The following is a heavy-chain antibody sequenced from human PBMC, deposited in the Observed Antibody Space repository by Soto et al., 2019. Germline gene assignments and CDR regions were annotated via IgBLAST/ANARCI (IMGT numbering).Heavy chain of an antibody. CDR1: GYTFTSYG. J-gene: IGHJ4*02. CDR2: ISAYNGNT. CDR3: ARDLGGSYYAPVDY. Sequence: QVQLVQSGAEVKKPGASVKVSCKASGYTFTSYGISWERQAPGEGLEWMGWISAYNGNTKYAQKLQGRVTTTTDTSTSTAYMELRSLRSDDTAVYYCARDLGGSYYAPVDYWGQGTLVTVSP. D-gene: IGHD1-26*01. V-gene: IGHV1-18*01.